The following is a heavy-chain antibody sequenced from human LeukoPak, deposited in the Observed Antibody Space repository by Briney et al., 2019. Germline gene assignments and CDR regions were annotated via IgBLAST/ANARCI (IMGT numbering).Heavy chain of an antibody. D-gene: IGHD3-22*01. CDR1: GGSISGGRYY. J-gene: IGHJ4*02. V-gene: IGHV4-39*07. Sequence: PSETLSLTCTVSGGSISGGRYYLAWIRQPPGKGLEWIASISYNGIPYYNPSLQSRVTMSADTSRNQLSLKLTSVTAADTAVYYCARYYYDSSGYYYKHYWGQGTPVTVSS. CDR3: ARYYYDSSGYYYKHY. CDR2: ISYNGIP.